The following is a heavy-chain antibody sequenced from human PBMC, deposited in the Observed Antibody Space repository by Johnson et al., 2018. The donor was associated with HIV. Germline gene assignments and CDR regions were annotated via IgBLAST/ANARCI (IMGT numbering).Heavy chain of an antibody. J-gene: IGHJ3*02. CDR1: GFTFSSYA. Sequence: QVQLVESGGGLVQPGGSLRLSCEASGFTFSSYAMHWVRQAPGEGLEYVSAISRDGVNTFYADSVKDRFTISRNNAKNSLYLQMNSLRAEDTAVYFCATVWRNEGRHAFDIWGQGTMVTVSS. CDR2: ISRDGVNT. V-gene: IGHV3-64*04. CDR3: ATVWRNEGRHAFDI. D-gene: IGHD1-1*01.